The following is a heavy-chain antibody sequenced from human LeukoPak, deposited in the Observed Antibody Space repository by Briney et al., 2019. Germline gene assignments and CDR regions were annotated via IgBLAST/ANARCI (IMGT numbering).Heavy chain of an antibody. Sequence: GGSLRLSCAASGFTFSNYAMHWVRQAPGKGLEWVALISYDGSNKYYADSVKGRFTISRDNSKNTLYLQMNSLRAEDTAVYYCARPGRGGWFGESLFDYWGQGTLVTVSS. CDR1: GFTFSNYA. V-gene: IGHV3-30*04. D-gene: IGHD3-10*01. CDR3: ARPGRGGWFGESLFDY. CDR2: ISYDGSNK. J-gene: IGHJ4*02.